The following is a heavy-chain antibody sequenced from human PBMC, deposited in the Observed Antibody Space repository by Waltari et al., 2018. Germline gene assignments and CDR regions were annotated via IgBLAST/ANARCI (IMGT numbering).Heavy chain of an antibody. V-gene: IGHV4-39*01. J-gene: IGHJ4*02. CDR1: GGSISSSSYY. CDR2: IYYSGST. CDR3: ASLGYSSSWSQSGVDY. Sequence: QLQLQESGPGLVKPSETLSLPCTVSGGSISSSSYYWGWIRQPPGKGLEWIGSIYYSGSTYYNPSLKSRVTISVDTSKNQFSLKLSSVTAADTAVYYCASLGYSSSWSQSGVDYWGQGTLVTVSS. D-gene: IGHD6-13*01.